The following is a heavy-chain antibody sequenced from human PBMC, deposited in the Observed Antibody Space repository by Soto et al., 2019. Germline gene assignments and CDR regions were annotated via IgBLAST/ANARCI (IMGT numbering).Heavy chain of an antibody. CDR1: GFTFSSYG. CDR2: ISGSGGTT. J-gene: IGHJ4*02. V-gene: IGHV3-23*01. CDR3: AKENDVLTGYYIAY. Sequence: GGSLRLSCAASGFTFSSYGMSWVRQTPGTGLEWVSLISGSGGTTYYAASVKGRFTISRDNSKNTLYLQMNSLRGEDTAVYYCAKENDVLTGYYIAYWGQGTLVTVSS. D-gene: IGHD3-9*01.